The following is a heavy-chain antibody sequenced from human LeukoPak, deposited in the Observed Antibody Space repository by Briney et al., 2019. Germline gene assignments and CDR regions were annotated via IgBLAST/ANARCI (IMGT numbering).Heavy chain of an antibody. CDR3: ARGAMPIRYCSGTSCTWFDA. D-gene: IGHD2-2*01. CDR1: GDSISSGGYY. V-gene: IGHV4-30-4*01. Sequence: SETLSLTCTVSGDSISSGGYYWSWIRQHPGTGLEWIGYIYYSGSPYYNPSLKSRVTISVDTSKNQFSLKLSSVTAADTAVYYCARGAMPIRYCSGTSCTWFDAWGQGTLVTVSS. CDR2: IYYSGSP. J-gene: IGHJ5*02.